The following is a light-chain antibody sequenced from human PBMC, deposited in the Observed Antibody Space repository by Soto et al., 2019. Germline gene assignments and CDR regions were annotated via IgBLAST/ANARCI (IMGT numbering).Light chain of an antibody. CDR2: GAS. CDR1: QSVSSN. V-gene: IGKV3-15*01. J-gene: IGKJ4*01. CDR3: QQYNNWPLT. Sequence: EIGMTQSPATLSVSPGERATLSCRASQSVSSNLAWYQQKAGQAPRLLMYGASTRATGIPARFSGSGSGTEFALTISSLQSEDFAVYYCQQYNNWPLTFGGGTKVDIK.